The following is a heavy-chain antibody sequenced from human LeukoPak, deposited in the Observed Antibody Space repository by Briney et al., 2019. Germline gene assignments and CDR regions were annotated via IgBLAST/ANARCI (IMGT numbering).Heavy chain of an antibody. CDR1: GFTFSSYG. CDR3: ARAIWELPLDY. CDR2: MWYDGSNK. Sequence: PGGSLRLSCAASGFTFSSYGMHWVRQAPGKGLEWVAVMWYDGSNKYYADSVKGRFTISRDNSKNTLYLQMNSLRAEDTAVYYCARAIWELPLDYWGQGTLVTVSS. J-gene: IGHJ4*02. D-gene: IGHD1-26*01. V-gene: IGHV3-33*01.